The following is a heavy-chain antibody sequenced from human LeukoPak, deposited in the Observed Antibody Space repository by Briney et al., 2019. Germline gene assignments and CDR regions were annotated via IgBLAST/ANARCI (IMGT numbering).Heavy chain of an antibody. Sequence: SETLSLTCAVYGGSFSGYYWSWIRQPPGKGLEWIGEINHSGSTNYNPSLESRVAISVDTSKNQFSLKLSSVTAADTAVYYCARRARIAVAGSRIDYWGQGTLVTVSS. D-gene: IGHD6-19*01. CDR1: GGSFSGYY. J-gene: IGHJ4*02. V-gene: IGHV4-34*01. CDR2: INHSGST. CDR3: ARRARIAVAGSRIDY.